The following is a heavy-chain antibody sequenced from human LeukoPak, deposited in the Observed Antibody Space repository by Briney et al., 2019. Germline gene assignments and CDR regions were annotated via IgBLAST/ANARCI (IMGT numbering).Heavy chain of an antibody. J-gene: IGHJ4*02. CDR1: GFTFSSYA. D-gene: IGHD1-26*01. Sequence: GGSLRLSCAASGFTFSSYAMSWVRQAPGRGLEWVSAISGSGGSTYYADSVKGRFTISRDNSKNTLYLQMNSLRAEDTAVYYCAKDSGIVGATIDYWGQGTLVTVSS. CDR3: AKDSGIVGATIDY. CDR2: ISGSGGST. V-gene: IGHV3-23*01.